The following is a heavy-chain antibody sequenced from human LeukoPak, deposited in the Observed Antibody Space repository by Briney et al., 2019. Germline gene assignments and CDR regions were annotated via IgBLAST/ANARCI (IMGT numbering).Heavy chain of an antibody. CDR2: LRYDGSNK. J-gene: IGHJ4*02. D-gene: IGHD2-15*01. CDR1: GFTFSSYG. CDR3: AKGERTVVVVVAAIDY. Sequence: PGGSLRLSCEASGFTFSSYGMHWVRQAPGKGLEWVAFLRYDGSNKYYANSVKGRFTISRDNSKNTLYLQMNSLRAEDTAVYYCAKGERTVVVVVAAIDYWGQGTLVTVSS. V-gene: IGHV3-30*02.